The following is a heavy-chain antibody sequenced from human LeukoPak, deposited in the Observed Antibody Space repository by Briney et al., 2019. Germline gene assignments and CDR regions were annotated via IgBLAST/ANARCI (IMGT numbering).Heavy chain of an antibody. CDR1: GFTLSSYR. D-gene: IGHD3-10*01. Sequence: GGSLRLSCAASGFTLSSYRMHWVRQTPGKGLVWVSRMSSDGSTINYADSVKGRFTISRDNAKNTRYLQMNSLRAEDTAIYYCARGRGPYGWFDPWGQGTLVAVSS. V-gene: IGHV3-74*01. J-gene: IGHJ5*02. CDR3: ARGRGPYGWFDP. CDR2: MSSDGSTI.